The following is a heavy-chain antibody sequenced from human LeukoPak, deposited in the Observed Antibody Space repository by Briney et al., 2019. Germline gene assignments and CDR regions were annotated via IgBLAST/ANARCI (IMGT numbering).Heavy chain of an antibody. J-gene: IGHJ6*03. D-gene: IGHD6-6*01. CDR3: ARLAARLSYYYYMDV. CDR1: GFTFSDYY. Sequence: PGGSLRLSCAASGFTFSDYYMSWIRQGPGKGLEWVSYISSSGSTIYYADSVKGRFTISRDNAKNSLYLQMNSLRAEDTAVYYCARLAARLSYYYYMDVWGKGTTVTVSS. V-gene: IGHV3-11*04. CDR2: ISSSGSTI.